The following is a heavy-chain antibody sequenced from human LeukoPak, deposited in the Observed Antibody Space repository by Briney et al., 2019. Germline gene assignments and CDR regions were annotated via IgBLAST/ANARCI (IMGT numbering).Heavy chain of an antibody. CDR3: ARDAPQVPAAGVLAS. Sequence: GGSLRLSCAASGFTVSDNYMSWVRQAPGKGLVWVSVMYSRGDTYYANSVKGRFTFSRDISKNTLYLQMNGLRTEDTAMYYCARDAPQVPAAGVLASWGQGTLVIVSS. D-gene: IGHD6-13*01. CDR2: MYSRGDT. J-gene: IGHJ5*02. CDR1: GFTVSDNY. V-gene: IGHV3-53*01.